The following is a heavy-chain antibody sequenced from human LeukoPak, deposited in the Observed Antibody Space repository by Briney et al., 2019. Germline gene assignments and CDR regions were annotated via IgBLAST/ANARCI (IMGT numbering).Heavy chain of an antibody. D-gene: IGHD3-3*01. V-gene: IGHV3-33*01. CDR3: TTSADLYDFWSGFDY. CDR2: IWYDGSNK. CDR1: GFTFSSYG. J-gene: IGHJ4*02. Sequence: GGSLRLSCAASGFTFSSYGMHWVRQAPGKGLEWVAVIWYDGSNKYYADSVKGRFTISRDDSKNTLYLQMNSLKTEDTAVYYCTTSADLYDFWSGFDYWGQGTLVTVSS.